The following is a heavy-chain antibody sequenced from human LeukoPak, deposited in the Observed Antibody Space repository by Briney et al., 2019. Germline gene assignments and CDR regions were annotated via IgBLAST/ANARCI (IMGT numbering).Heavy chain of an antibody. CDR3: AGTWFGEFYYGRNWSDP. J-gene: IGHJ5*02. Sequence: PSETLSLTCTVSGGSISSGSYYWSWIRQPAGKGLEWIGRIYTSGSTNYNPSLKSRVTISVDTSKNQFSLKLSSVTAADTAVYYCAGTWFGEFYYGRNWSDPWGQGTLVTVSS. CDR1: GGSISSGSYY. V-gene: IGHV4-61*02. CDR2: IYTSGST. D-gene: IGHD3-10*01.